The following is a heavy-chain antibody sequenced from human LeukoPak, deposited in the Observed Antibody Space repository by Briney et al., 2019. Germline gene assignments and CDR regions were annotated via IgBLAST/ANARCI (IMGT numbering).Heavy chain of an antibody. CDR3: SIPRVCVLNDAFDI. CDR2: IRSKAYGCTK. CDR1: GITFGDYA. V-gene: IGHV3-49*03. D-gene: IGHD5/OR15-5a*01. J-gene: IGHJ3*02. Sequence: GGSLRLSCTASGITFGDYAMSWFSQAPGRGMEWVGFIRSKAYGCTKEYGASVRGRLHISREDDKRIAYMQRDSLKSEDTAVYYCSIPRVCVLNDAFDIWGQGTMVTVPS.